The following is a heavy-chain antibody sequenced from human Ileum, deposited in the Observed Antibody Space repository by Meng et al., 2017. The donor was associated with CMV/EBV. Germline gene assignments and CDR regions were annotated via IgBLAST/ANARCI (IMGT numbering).Heavy chain of an antibody. Sequence: QLSRQESGHDLVILSDALPLTCLFAGGSISSSTYYWGWIRQPPGKGLEWIGSISYSGRTDGNPSLESRVTISVDTSKGQFSLKLTSVTAADTAVYYCARGQLVLNYWGQGTLVTVSS. D-gene: IGHD1-1*01. V-gene: IGHV4-39*07. CDR2: ISYSGRT. CDR3: ARGQLVLNY. J-gene: IGHJ4*02. CDR1: GGSISSSTYY.